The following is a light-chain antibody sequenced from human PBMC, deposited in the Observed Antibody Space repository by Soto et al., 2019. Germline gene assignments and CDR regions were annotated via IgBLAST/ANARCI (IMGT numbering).Light chain of an antibody. V-gene: IGLV1-44*01. CDR2: TND. J-gene: IGLJ2*01. CDR3: AAWDDSLSVVA. CDR1: NSNSGSNT. Sequence: QSVLAQPPSASGTPGQRVTISCSGSNSNSGSNTVNWYQQFPGTAPKLLIHTNDQRPSGVPDRFSGSKSGTSASLAISGLQSDDESDYYCAAWDDSLSVVAFGGGTKLTVL.